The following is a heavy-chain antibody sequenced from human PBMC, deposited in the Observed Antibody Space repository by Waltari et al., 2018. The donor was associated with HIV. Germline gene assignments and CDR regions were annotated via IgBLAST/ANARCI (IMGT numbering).Heavy chain of an antibody. D-gene: IGHD3-9*01. CDR1: GASVSTGTYF. Sequence: QVQLQESGPGLVKPSETLSLTCTVSGASVSTGTYFWTWVRQPPGKGLAWIGHVYHTGGAIYNPSLHSRVTISVDTSKNQFSLKLNSVTAADTAVYYCAIDGVSLQYIDRSLKTGHGLDVWGQGTTVTVSS. CDR2: VYHTGGA. CDR3: AIDGVSLQYIDRSLKTGHGLDV. J-gene: IGHJ6*02. V-gene: IGHV4-61*01.